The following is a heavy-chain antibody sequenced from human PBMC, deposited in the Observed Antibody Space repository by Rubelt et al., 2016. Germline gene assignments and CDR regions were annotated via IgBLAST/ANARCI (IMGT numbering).Heavy chain of an antibody. J-gene: IGHJ4*02. CDR2: IYASGAT. Sequence: QVQLRQWGGGLLKPSENLSLTCAVDGEPFRGYSWTWIRQPPGGGLEGIGDIYASGATFYSPCLESRVTTSVDYIKKHFALSLKSVTSADTVVYYCAKGMNYYGSGTYVFWGRGILVAVSS. D-gene: IGHD3-10*01. V-gene: IGHV4-34*01. CDR1: GEPFRGYS. CDR3: AKGMNYYGSGTYVF.